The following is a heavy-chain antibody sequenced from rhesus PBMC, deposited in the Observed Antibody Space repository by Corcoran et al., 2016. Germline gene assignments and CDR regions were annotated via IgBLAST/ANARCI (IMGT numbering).Heavy chain of an antibody. J-gene: IGHJ5-2*02. Sequence: QVQLQESGPGLVKPSETLSLTCAVSGGSISSGYYYWSCIRQPPGKGLEWIGNITYSGRTSYNPSLKSRVTISRDTSKNQFSLELSSVTAADTAVYYCARSRGTVTHANSLDVWGRGVLVTVSS. CDR3: ARSRGTVTHANSLDV. D-gene: IGHD4-23*01. CDR1: GGSISSGYYY. CDR2: ITYSGRT. V-gene: IGHV4-122*02.